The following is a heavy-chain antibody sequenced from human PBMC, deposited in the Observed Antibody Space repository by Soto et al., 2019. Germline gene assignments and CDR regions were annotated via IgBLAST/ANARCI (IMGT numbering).Heavy chain of an antibody. Sequence: QVQLVQSGAEVKKPGASVKVSCKASGYTFTSYYMHWVRQAPGQGLEWMGIINPSGGSTSYAQKFQGRVTMTRDTSTSTVYMELSSLRSEDTAVYYCARDRANCGGACYLRWFDPWGQGTLVTVSS. CDR1: GYTFTSYY. D-gene: IGHD2-21*02. V-gene: IGHV1-46*01. CDR3: ARDRANCGGACYLRWFDP. CDR2: INPSGGST. J-gene: IGHJ5*02.